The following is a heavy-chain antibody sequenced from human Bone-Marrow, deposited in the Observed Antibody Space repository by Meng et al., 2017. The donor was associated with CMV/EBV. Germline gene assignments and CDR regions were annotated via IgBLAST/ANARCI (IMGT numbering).Heavy chain of an antibody. CDR1: NFSSHA. V-gene: IGHV3-30-3*01. J-gene: IGHJ3*02. D-gene: IGHD2-21*01. Sequence: NFSSHAMHWVRQAPGKGLEWVAVISSDGSNKYYADSVKGRFTISRDNSKSTLYLQMNSLRAEDTAVYYCARNLAAYCGGDCPDAFDTWGQGTMVTVSS. CDR3: ARNLAAYCGGDCPDAFDT. CDR2: ISSDGSNK.